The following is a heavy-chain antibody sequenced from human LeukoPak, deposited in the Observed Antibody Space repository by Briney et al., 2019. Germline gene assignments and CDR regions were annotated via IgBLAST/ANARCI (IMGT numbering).Heavy chain of an antibody. Sequence: SETLSLTCTVSGYSISSGYYWGWIRQPPGKGLEWIGSIYHSGSTYYNPSLKSRVTISVDTSKNQFSLKLSSVTAADTAVYYCARDGGSRKFDPWGQGTLVTVSS. CDR3: ARDGGSRKFDP. D-gene: IGHD1-26*01. J-gene: IGHJ5*02. CDR1: GYSISSGYY. V-gene: IGHV4-38-2*02. CDR2: IYHSGST.